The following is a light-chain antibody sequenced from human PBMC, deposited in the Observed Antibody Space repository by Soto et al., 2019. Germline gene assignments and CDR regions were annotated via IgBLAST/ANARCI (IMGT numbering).Light chain of an antibody. J-gene: IGLJ1*01. CDR2: DVS. V-gene: IGLV2-14*01. CDR1: SSDVGGYNY. CDR3: SSYTSSSPYV. Sequence: FALTQPASVSGSPGQSITISCTGTSSDVGGYNYVSWYQQHPGKAPKLMIYDVSNRPSGVSNRFSGSKSGNTASLTISGLQAVDEADYYCSSYTSSSPYVFGTGTKLTVL.